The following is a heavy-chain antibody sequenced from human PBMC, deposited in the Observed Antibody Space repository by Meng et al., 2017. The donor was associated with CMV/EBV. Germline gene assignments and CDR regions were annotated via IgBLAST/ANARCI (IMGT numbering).Heavy chain of an antibody. CDR3: AHRGNYGYHGY. V-gene: IGHV2-5*02. Sequence: QTPLKETGPTRVKPTHTPTLTCSFSGCSLSTSGVGVGWSHQPPGMALEWLALIYWDDDQRYSPALKSRLTITKDTSKNQVVLTMTNMDPLYTATYYCAHRGNYGYHGYWGQGTLVTVSS. D-gene: IGHD5-18*01. CDR2: IYWDDDQ. J-gene: IGHJ4*02. CDR1: GCSLSTSGVG.